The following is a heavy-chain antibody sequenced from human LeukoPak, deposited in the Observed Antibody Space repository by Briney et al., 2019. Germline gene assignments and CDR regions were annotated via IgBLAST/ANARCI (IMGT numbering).Heavy chain of an antibody. CDR2: ISSYNGNT. D-gene: IGHD2-2*01. V-gene: IGHV1-18*04. J-gene: IGHJ5*02. Sequence: ASVKVSCKASGYTFTSYGISWVRQAPGQGLAWMGWISSYNGNTNDEQKLQGRVTMTTDTSTSTAYMELRSLRSDDTAVYYCARALVGVVVVPAAIGGIDPWGQGTLVTVSS. CDR3: ARALVGVVVVPAAIGGIDP. CDR1: GYTFTSYG.